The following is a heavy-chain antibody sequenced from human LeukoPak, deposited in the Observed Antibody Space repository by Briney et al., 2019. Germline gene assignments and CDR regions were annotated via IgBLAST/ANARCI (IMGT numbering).Heavy chain of an antibody. CDR2: ISGSGGST. CDR1: GFTFSSYA. Sequence: PGGSLRLSCAASGFTFSSYAMSWIRQAPGKGLEWVSAISGSGGSTYYADSVKGRFTISRDNSKNTLYLQMNSLRAEDTAVYYCANDFGIQLWLRTSAFDIWGQGTMVTVSS. V-gene: IGHV3-23*01. J-gene: IGHJ3*02. D-gene: IGHD5-18*01. CDR3: ANDFGIQLWLRTSAFDI.